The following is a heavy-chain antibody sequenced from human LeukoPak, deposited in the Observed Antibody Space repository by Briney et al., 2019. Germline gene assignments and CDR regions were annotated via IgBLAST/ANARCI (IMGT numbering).Heavy chain of an antibody. Sequence: ASVKVSCKAFGYTFTGYYMHWVRQAPGQGLEWMGWINPNSGGTNYAQKFQGRVTMTRDTSISTAYMELSRLRSDDTAVYYCARRGMYSSSWPPYYYYGMDVWGQGTTVTVSS. CDR1: GYTFTGYY. D-gene: IGHD6-13*01. J-gene: IGHJ6*02. V-gene: IGHV1-2*02. CDR2: INPNSGGT. CDR3: ARRGMYSSSWPPYYYYGMDV.